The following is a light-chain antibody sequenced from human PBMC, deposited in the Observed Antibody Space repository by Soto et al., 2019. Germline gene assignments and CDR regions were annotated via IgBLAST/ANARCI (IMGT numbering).Light chain of an antibody. Sequence: QYALTQPASVSGAPGQSITIYCTGTSSDVGHYNLVSWYQHHPGTAPKLMAYEVTKRPSCVSSRLSGSKSANTASLTISGLLAEAEADYYSCSATHRPSAVVSGGGSK. V-gene: IGLV2-23*02. CDR1: SSDVGHYNL. CDR2: EVT. CDR3: CSATHRPSAVV. J-gene: IGLJ2*01.